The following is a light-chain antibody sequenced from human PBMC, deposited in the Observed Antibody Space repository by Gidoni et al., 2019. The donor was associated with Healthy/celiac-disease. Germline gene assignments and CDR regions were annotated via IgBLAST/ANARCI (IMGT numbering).Light chain of an antibody. V-gene: IGLV3-19*01. CDR3: NSRDSSGNRV. CDR2: GKN. CDR1: SLRSYY. J-gene: IGLJ3*02. Sequence: SSELTQDPALSVALGQTVRITCQGDSLRSYYASWYQQKPGQAPVLVIYGKNNRPSGIPDRFSGSSSGKTASLTITGAQAEDEADYYCNSRDSSGNRVFGGGTKLTVL.